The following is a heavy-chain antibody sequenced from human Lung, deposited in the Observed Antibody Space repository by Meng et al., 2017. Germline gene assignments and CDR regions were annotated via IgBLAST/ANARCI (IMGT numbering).Heavy chain of an antibody. J-gene: IGHJ4*02. D-gene: IGHD6-13*01. CDR3: ARGLSGASSWYLIRSGYFDY. Sequence: VPLQQWGAGLLNAPEILSLHCAGYGGSFSGYYWSWIRQPPGKGLEWIGEINHSGSTNYNPSLKSRVTISVDTSKNQFSLKLSSVTAADTAVYYCARGLSGASSWYLIRSGYFDYWGQGTLVTVSS. V-gene: IGHV4-34*01. CDR1: GGSFSGYY. CDR2: INHSGST.